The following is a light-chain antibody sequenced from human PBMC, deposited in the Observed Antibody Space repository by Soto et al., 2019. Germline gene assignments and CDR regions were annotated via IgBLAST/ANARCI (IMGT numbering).Light chain of an antibody. V-gene: IGLV2-14*01. CDR3: SSYTSSITPYVV. CDR1: SSDVGGYNY. CDR2: EVS. Sequence: QSALTQPASVSGSPGQSITISCTGTSSDVGGYNYVSWYQQHPGKAPKLMIYEVSNRPSGVSNRFSGSKSGNTASLTISGLQAEDEADYYCSSYTSSITPYVVFGGRTKLTVL. J-gene: IGLJ2*01.